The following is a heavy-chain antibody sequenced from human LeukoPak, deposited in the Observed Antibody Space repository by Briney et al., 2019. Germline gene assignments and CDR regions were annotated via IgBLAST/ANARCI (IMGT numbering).Heavy chain of an antibody. J-gene: IGHJ3*02. Sequence: PWGSLRLSCVASGFTVTSNYMNWVRLAPGKGLEWVSVIYGGGTTYYADSVKGRFTISRDNSKNTLYLQMNNLRAEDTAVYYCATGRIQLSALDIWGQGTMVAVSS. D-gene: IGHD5-18*01. CDR3: ATGRIQLSALDI. CDR2: IYGGGTT. V-gene: IGHV3-66*01. CDR1: GFTVTSNY.